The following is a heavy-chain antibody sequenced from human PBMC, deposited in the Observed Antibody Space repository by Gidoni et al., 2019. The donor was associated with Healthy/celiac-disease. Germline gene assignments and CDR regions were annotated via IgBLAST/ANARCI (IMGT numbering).Heavy chain of an antibody. CDR3: ARALDSRETNY. CDR2: INPSGGST. V-gene: IGHV1-46*03. J-gene: IGHJ4*02. D-gene: IGHD3-22*01. CDR1: GYSFTSYY. Sequence: QVQLVQSGAEVKKPGASVNVSCKASGYSFTSYYIHWVRQAPGQGLEWMGIINPSGGSTSYAQKFQGRVTMTRDTSTSTVYMELSSLRSEDTAVYYCARALDSRETNYWGQGTLVTVSS.